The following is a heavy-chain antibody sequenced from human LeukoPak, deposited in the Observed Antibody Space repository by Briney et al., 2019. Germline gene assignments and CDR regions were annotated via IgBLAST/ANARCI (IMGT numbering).Heavy chain of an antibody. V-gene: IGHV3-48*04. CDR2: ISSGGGTI. CDR3: ARDPRGGTLDY. J-gene: IGHJ4*02. D-gene: IGHD3-10*01. Sequence: GGSLRLSCAASGFTFSSYSINWVRQAPGKGLEWVSYISSGGGTIYYADSVKGRFTISRDNAKNTLNLQMNSLRAEDTAVYYCARDPRGGTLDYWGQGALVTVSS. CDR1: GFTFSSYS.